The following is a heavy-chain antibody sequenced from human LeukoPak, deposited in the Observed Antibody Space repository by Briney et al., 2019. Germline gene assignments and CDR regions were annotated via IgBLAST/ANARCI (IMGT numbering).Heavy chain of an antibody. CDR1: GYTFTSYG. J-gene: IGHJ6*03. CDR3: ARGPLGAPQGYYYYYMDV. V-gene: IGHV1-3*03. Sequence: ASVKVSCKASGYTFTSYGISWVRQAPGQGLEWMGWINAGNGNTKYSQEFQGRVTITRDTSASTAYMELSSLRSEDMAVYYCARGPLGAPQGYYYYYMDVWGKGTTVTVSS. CDR2: INAGNGNT.